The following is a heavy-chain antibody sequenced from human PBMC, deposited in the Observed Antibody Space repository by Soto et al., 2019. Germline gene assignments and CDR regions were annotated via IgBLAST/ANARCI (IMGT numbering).Heavy chain of an antibody. J-gene: IGHJ4*02. CDR1: GFTVSSNY. CDR3: ARHPTILPLPVYATHYFNY. CDR2: IYSGGST. D-gene: IGHD1-20*01. V-gene: IGHV3-66*04. Sequence: PGGSLRLSCAASGFTVSSNYMTWVRQAPGKGLEWVSVIYSGGSTYYADSVKGRFTISRDNSKNTLYLQMNSLGAEDTAVYYCARHPTILPLPVYATHYFNYWGQGALVTVSS.